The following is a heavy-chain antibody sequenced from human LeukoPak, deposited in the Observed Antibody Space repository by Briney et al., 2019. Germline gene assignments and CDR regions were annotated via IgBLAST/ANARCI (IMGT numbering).Heavy chain of an antibody. V-gene: IGHV4-34*01. Sequence: SETLSLTCAVYGGSFSGYYWSWIRQPPGKGLEWIGSIYYSGSTYYNPSLKSRVTISVDTSKNQFSLKLSSVTAADTAVYYCARDFWSGYYYFDYWGQGTLVTVSS. J-gene: IGHJ4*02. CDR2: IYYSGST. D-gene: IGHD3-3*01. CDR3: ARDFWSGYYYFDY. CDR1: GGSFSGYY.